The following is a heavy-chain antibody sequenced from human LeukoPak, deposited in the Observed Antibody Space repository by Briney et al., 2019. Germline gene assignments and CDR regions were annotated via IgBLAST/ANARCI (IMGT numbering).Heavy chain of an antibody. CDR1: GYTFTSYG. D-gene: IGHD6-19*01. Sequence: ASVKVSCKASGYTFTSYGISWVRQAPGQGLEGMGWISAYNGNTNYAQKLQGRVTMTTDTSTSTAYMELRSLRSDDTAVYYCARAGIAVREPTPKGAFDIWGQGTMVTVSS. CDR2: ISAYNGNT. V-gene: IGHV1-18*01. CDR3: ARAGIAVREPTPKGAFDI. J-gene: IGHJ3*02.